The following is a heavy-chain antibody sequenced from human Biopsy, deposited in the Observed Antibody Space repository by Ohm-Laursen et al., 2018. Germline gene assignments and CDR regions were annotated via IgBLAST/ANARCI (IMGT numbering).Heavy chain of an antibody. D-gene: IGHD2-2*01. CDR2: VFHSGIT. CDR3: ARFIVPSLHCSNGVCPIRWFDP. CDR1: GGSVSSNVHY. Sequence: GTLSLTCTVSGGSVSSNVHYWAWIRQPPGKGLECIGTVFHSGITFYNPSLKSRVTISIDTSKNQFSLNLSSVTAADTAVYYCARFIVPSLHCSNGVCPIRWFDPWGQGTLVTVFS. J-gene: IGHJ5*02. V-gene: IGHV4-39*01.